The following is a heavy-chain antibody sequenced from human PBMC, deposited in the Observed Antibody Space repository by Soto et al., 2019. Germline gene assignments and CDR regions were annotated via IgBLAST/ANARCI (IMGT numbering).Heavy chain of an antibody. Sequence: EVQLLESGGGLVQPGGSLRLSCAASGFTFSSYAMSWVRQAPGKGLEWVSAISGSGGSTYYADSVEGRFTISRDNSKNTLYLQMNSLRAEDTAVYYCAKDDITMVRGVIIQPGHPYDYWGQGTLVTVSS. CDR3: AKDDITMVRGVIIQPGHPYDY. J-gene: IGHJ4*02. CDR2: ISGSGGST. D-gene: IGHD3-10*01. CDR1: GFTFSSYA. V-gene: IGHV3-23*01.